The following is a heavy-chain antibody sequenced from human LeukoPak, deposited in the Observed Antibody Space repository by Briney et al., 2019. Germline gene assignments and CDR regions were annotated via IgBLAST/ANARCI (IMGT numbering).Heavy chain of an antibody. Sequence: GGSLRLSCAASGFRFSDYSMNWVRQAPGKGLEWISYIGIDSGNTNYADSVKGRFTISGDKAKNSLYLQMNSLRVEDTAVYYCARDYKYAFDNWGQGTLVTVSS. CDR1: GFRFSDYS. V-gene: IGHV3-48*01. CDR2: IGIDSGNT. CDR3: ARDYKYAFDN. D-gene: IGHD5-24*01. J-gene: IGHJ4*02.